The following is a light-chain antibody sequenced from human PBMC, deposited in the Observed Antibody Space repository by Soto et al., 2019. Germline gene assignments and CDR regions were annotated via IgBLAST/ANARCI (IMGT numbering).Light chain of an antibody. V-gene: IGLV2-23*02. CDR3: CPYAGSSTFVV. CDR1: SSDVGSYHL. CDR2: EVT. Sequence: QSALTQPASVSGSPGQSITISCTGTSSDVGSYHLVSWYQQHPGKAPKLMIYEVTKRPSGVSNRFSGSKSGNTASLTISGLQAEDEADYYCCPYAGSSTFVVFGGGTKVTVL. J-gene: IGLJ2*01.